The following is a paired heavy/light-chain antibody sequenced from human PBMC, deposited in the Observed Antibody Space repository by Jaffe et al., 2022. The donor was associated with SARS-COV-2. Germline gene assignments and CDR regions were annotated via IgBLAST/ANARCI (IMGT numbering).Heavy chain of an antibody. D-gene: IGHD6-19*01. V-gene: IGHV4-61*01. CDR2: IHNTGTT. Sequence: QVQLQESGPGLVKPSGTLSLTCIVSGGSVNIGSHRWSWIRQSPGKGLEWIGYIHNTGTTNYNPSLKSRVTISLDMSKNQFSLRLSSVTAADTALYYCARVYHQGDGSGWSTVWGYSYFFYMDVWGKGTTVTVSS. J-gene: IGHJ6*03. CDR3: ARVYHQGDGSGWSTVWGYSYFFYMDV. CDR1: GGSVNIGSHR.
Light chain of an antibody. CDR2: EDN. CDR1: GSNIGNNY. J-gene: IGLJ2*01. Sequence: QSVLTQPPSVSAAPGQKVTISCSGSGSNIGNNYVSWYQHLPQTAPKVLIFEDNKRPSGIPDRFSGSKSGTSATLDITGLQTGDEADYYCGTWDSGLNTGVFGGGTKVTVL. CDR3: GTWDSGLNTGV. V-gene: IGLV1-51*02.